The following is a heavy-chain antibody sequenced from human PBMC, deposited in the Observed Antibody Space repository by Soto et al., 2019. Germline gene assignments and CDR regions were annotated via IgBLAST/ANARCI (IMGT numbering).Heavy chain of an antibody. Sequence: GASVKVSCKASGYTFTSYGISWVRQAPGQGLEWMGWISAYNGNTNYAQKLQGRVTMTTDTSTSTAYMELRSLRSDDTAVYYCARVRAAPEEFGPFDYWGQGTLVTVSS. V-gene: IGHV1-18*04. CDR3: ARVRAAPEEFGPFDY. CDR2: ISAYNGNT. D-gene: IGHD6-6*01. CDR1: GYTFTSYG. J-gene: IGHJ4*02.